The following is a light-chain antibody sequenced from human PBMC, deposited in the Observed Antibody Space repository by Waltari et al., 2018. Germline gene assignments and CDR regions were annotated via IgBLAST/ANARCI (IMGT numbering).Light chain of an antibody. CDR2: EVS. Sequence: QSALTQPASVSGSPGQSITISCTGTSSDVGGFNYVSWSQQHPGKAPKLMIYEVSNRPSGVSSRFSGSKSGNTASLPISGLQAEDESDYYCSSFTSSSVYVFGTGTKVTVL. V-gene: IGLV2-14*01. J-gene: IGLJ1*01. CDR3: SSFTSSSVYV. CDR1: SSDVGGFNY.